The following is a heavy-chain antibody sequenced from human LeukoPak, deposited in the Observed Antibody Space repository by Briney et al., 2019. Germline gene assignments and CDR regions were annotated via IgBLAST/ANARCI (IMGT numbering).Heavy chain of an antibody. CDR1: GYTFTSYG. Sequence: ASVKVSCKASGYTFTSYGISWVRQAPGQGLEWMGWISAYNGNTNYAQKLQGRVTMTTDTSTSTAYMELRSLRSDDTAVYYCARGRDNHDYSKLLPFDYWGQGTLVTVSS. J-gene: IGHJ4*02. CDR2: ISAYNGNT. CDR3: ARGRDNHDYSKLLPFDY. D-gene: IGHD4-11*01. V-gene: IGHV1-18*01.